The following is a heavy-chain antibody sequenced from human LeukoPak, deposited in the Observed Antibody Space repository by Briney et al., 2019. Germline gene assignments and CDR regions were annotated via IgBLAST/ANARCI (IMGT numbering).Heavy chain of an antibody. D-gene: IGHD1-26*01. J-gene: IGHJ6*03. CDR1: GFTVSSNY. CDR2: IYSGGST. CDR3: ARVEVGAFYYYYYMDV. Sequence: GGSLRLSCAASGFTVSSNYMSWVRQAPGKGLEWVSVIYSGGSTYYADSVKGRFTISRDNSKNTLYLQMNSLRAEDTAVYYCARVEVGAFYYYYYMDVWGKGTTVTISS. V-gene: IGHV3-53*01.